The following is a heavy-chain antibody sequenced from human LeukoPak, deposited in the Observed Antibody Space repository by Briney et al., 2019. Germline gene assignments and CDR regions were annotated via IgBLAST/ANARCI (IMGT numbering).Heavy chain of an antibody. CDR2: IDWDDDK. J-gene: IGHJ4*02. CDR3: AQSYYYDSSGYYYH. V-gene: IGHV2-70*11. CDR1: GGPISIYYW. Sequence: TLSLTCTVSGGPISIYYWSGMRQPPGKALECRARIDWDDDKYYSTSLKTRLTISKDTSKNQVVLTMTNMDPVDTATYYCAQSYYYDSSGYYYHWGQGTLVTVSS. D-gene: IGHD3-22*01.